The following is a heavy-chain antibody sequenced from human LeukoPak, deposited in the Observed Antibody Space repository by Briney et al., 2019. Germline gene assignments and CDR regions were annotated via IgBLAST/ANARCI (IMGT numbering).Heavy chain of an antibody. CDR2: IKEDGSAQ. CDR1: GLSLSIYW. J-gene: IGHJ3*02. D-gene: IGHD2-15*01. V-gene: IGHV3-7*01. Sequence: GGSLRLSCAASGLSLSIYWMTWVRQAPGKGLEWVANIKEDGSAQSYVDSVKGRFTISRDNAKYSLYLQMNSHRVDETAIYYCARDYDYFSGHNLDAYDIWGQGTTVIVSS. CDR3: ARDYDYFSGHNLDAYDI.